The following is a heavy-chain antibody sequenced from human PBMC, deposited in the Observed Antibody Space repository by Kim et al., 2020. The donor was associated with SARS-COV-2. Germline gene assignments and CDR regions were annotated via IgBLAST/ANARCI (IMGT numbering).Heavy chain of an antibody. CDR3: TKDGGAAGTKNVKYFDY. J-gene: IGHJ4*01. Sequence: GGSLRLSCAASGFTFSTYAMRWVRQTPGKRLEWVATISSSGAGTYYADSVKGRFTISRDNSKNTVHLQMNSLRAEDTAVYYCTKDGGAAGTKNVKYFDY. D-gene: IGHD6-13*01. V-gene: IGHV3-23*01. CDR1: GFTFSTYA. CDR2: ISSSGAGT.